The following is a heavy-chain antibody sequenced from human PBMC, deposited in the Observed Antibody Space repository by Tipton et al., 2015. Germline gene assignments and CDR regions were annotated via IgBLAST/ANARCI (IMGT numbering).Heavy chain of an antibody. CDR1: GFTFSTYA. CDR2: ISGSGYSI. J-gene: IGHJ4*02. Sequence: SLRLSCAASGFTFSTYAMVWVRQAPGRGLEWVSAISGSGYSIYYADSVKGRFTISRDNSKNTVYLHMNSLRAEDAAVYYCAKSGYDFLTGYYPYWGQGTPVTVAS. D-gene: IGHD3-9*01. V-gene: IGHV3-23*01. CDR3: AKSGYDFLTGYYPY.